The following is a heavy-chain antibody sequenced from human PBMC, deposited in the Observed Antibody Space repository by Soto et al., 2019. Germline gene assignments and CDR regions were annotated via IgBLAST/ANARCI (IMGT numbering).Heavy chain of an antibody. CDR3: ARTDSLYTHFDY. V-gene: IGHV2-5*02. CDR1: GFSLSTSGVG. D-gene: IGHD1-1*01. CDR2: IYWDDDK. Sequence: SGPTLVKPTQTVTLTCTFSGFSLSTSGVGVGWIRQPPGRALEWLALIYWDDDKRYTPSLRSRLTITKDTSKNQVALTMTNMDPVDTATFYCARTDSLYTHFDYWGPGTLVTVSS. J-gene: IGHJ4*02.